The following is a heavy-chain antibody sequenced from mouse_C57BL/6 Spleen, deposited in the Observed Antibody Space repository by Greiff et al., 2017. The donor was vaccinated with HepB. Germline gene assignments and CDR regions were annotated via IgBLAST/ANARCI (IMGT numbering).Heavy chain of an antibody. V-gene: IGHV1-64*01. Sequence: QVQLQQPGAELVKPGASVKLSCKASGYTFTSYWVHWVKQRPGQGLEWIGMIHPNSGSTNYNEKFKSKATLTVDKSSSTAYMQLSSLTSEDSAVYYCARRGDYYAMDYWGQGTSVTVSS. J-gene: IGHJ4*01. CDR1: GYTFTSYW. CDR2: IHPNSGST. CDR3: ARRGDYYAMDY.